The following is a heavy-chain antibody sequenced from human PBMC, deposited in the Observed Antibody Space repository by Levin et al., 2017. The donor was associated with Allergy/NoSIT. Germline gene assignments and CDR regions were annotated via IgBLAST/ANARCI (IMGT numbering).Heavy chain of an antibody. Sequence: AGGSLRLSCAASGFTFSSYAMSWVRQAPGKGLEWVSAISGSGGSTYYADSVKGRFSISRDNSKNTLYLQMNSLRAEDTAVYYCAKEAGEQLWLGYYGMDVWGQGTTVTVSS. D-gene: IGHD5-18*01. J-gene: IGHJ6*02. CDR3: AKEAGEQLWLGYYGMDV. V-gene: IGHV3-23*01. CDR2: ISGSGGST. CDR1: GFTFSSYA.